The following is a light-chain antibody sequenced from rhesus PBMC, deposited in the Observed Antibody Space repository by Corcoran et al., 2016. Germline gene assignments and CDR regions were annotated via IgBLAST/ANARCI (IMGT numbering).Light chain of an antibody. CDR1: QGISSS. CDR2: DAS. CDR3: IQHNSYPLT. Sequence: DIQMTQSPSSLSASVGDTVTITCRSSQGISSSLNWFQQKPGQAPKLLIYDASRLESGVPSRFRGSGSGTDFNLTISSLQPEDFAAYYCIQHNSYPLTFGGGTKVEIK. V-gene: IGKV1-28*03. J-gene: IGKJ4*01.